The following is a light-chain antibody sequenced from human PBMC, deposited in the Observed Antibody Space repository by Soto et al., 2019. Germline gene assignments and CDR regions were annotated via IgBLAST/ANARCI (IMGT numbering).Light chain of an antibody. CDR3: QQYGSSPRT. J-gene: IGKJ1*01. CDR2: GAS. V-gene: IGKV3-20*01. Sequence: EIVLTQSPGTLSLSPGEGATLSCRGSQSVSSSYLAWYQQKPGQAPRLLIYGASSRATGIPDRFSGSGSGTDFTLTISRLEPEDFAVYYCQQYGSSPRTFGQGTKVDIK. CDR1: QSVSSSY.